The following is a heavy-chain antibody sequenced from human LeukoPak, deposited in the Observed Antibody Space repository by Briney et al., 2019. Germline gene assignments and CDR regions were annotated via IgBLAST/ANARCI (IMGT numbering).Heavy chain of an antibody. CDR2: INWNGGST. Sequence: GGSLRLSCAAFGFPLSSYAMSWVRQAPGKGLEWVSGINWNGGSTGYADSVKGRFTISRDNAKNSLYLQMNSLRAEDTALYHCARGGYGDYEGDYYYMDVWGKGTTVTISS. J-gene: IGHJ6*03. CDR3: ARGGYGDYEGDYYYMDV. D-gene: IGHD4-17*01. CDR1: GFPLSSYA. V-gene: IGHV3-20*01.